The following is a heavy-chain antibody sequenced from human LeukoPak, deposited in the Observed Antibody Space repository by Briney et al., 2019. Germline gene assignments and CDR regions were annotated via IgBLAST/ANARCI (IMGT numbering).Heavy chain of an antibody. CDR1: GFTFSSYG. CDR3: ATMGAAAGGKMRYYFDY. CDR2: ISYDGSNK. J-gene: IGHJ4*02. V-gene: IGHV3-30*03. D-gene: IGHD6-13*01. Sequence: PGGSLRLSCAASGFTFSSYGMPWVRQAPGKGLEWVAVISYDGSNKYYADSVKGRFTISRDNSKNTLYLQMNSLRAEDTAVYYCATMGAAAGGKMRYYFDYWGQGTLVTVSS.